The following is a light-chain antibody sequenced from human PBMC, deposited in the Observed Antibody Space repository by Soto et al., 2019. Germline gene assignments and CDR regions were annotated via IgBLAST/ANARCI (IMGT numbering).Light chain of an antibody. CDR2: ENK. CDR1: SSTVGNNF. Sequence: QSVLTQPLSVSAAPGQKVTISCSGTSSTVGNNFVSWYQQVPGTAPKLLIYENKRRPSGIPDRFSGSKSGASATLDITELQTGDEADYYCGTWDSALGVVFFGGGTQLTVL. CDR3: GTWDSALGVVF. J-gene: IGLJ2*01. V-gene: IGLV1-51*02.